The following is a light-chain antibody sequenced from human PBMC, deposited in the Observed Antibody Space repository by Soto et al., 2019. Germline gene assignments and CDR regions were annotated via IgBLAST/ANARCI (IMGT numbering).Light chain of an antibody. CDR1: QSISSW. Sequence: DIQMTQSPSTLPASVGDRVTITCRASQSISSWLAWYQQKPGKAPKLLIYKASSLESGVPSRFSGSGSGTEFTLTISSLQPGDFATYYCQQYNSYSVTFGPGTKVDIK. CDR2: KAS. CDR3: QQYNSYSVT. V-gene: IGKV1-5*03. J-gene: IGKJ3*01.